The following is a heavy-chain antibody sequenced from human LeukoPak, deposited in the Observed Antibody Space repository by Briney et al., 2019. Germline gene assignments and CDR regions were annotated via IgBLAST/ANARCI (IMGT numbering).Heavy chain of an antibody. J-gene: IGHJ4*02. CDR3: VGGSGWLPDY. D-gene: IGHD6-19*01. Sequence: GGSLILSCAASGFTFSSYWMNWVRQAPGKGLEWVANIKKDGSEKYYVDSAKGRFTISRDNAKNSLYLQVNSLRAEDTAVYYCVGGSGWLPDYWGQGTLVTVSS. CDR2: IKKDGSEK. V-gene: IGHV3-7*04. CDR1: GFTFSSYW.